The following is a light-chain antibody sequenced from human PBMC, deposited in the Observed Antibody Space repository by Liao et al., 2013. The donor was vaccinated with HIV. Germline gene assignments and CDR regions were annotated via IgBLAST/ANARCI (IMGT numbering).Light chain of an antibody. J-gene: IGLJ1*01. Sequence: SYELTQPPSVSVSPGQTATITCYGVYLEDKHVCWYRQRPGQAPVLVIYQDTKRPSGIPERFSASNSGNTATLTISETQAMDEADYYCQAWDATATAYVFGTGTKVTVL. V-gene: IGLV3-1*01. CDR3: QAWDATATAYV. CDR2: QDT. CDR1: YLEDKH.